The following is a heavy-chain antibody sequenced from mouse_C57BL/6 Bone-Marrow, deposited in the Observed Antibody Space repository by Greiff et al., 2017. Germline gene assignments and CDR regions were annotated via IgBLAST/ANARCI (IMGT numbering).Heavy chain of an antibody. CDR2: IDPENGDT. Sequence: VQLQQSGAELVRPGASVKLSCTASGFNIKDDYMHWVKQRPEQGREWIGWIDPENGDTEYASKFQGKATITAYTSSNTAYLQLSSLTSEDTAVYYCTTGVYYGNWGFAYWGQGTLVTVSA. D-gene: IGHD2-1*01. V-gene: IGHV14-4*01. CDR1: GFNIKDDY. CDR3: TTGVYYGNWGFAY. J-gene: IGHJ3*01.